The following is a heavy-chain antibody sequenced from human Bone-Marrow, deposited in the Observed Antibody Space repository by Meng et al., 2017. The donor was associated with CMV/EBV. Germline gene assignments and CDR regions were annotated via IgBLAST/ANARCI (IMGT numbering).Heavy chain of an antibody. D-gene: IGHD7-27*01. CDR2: AYSAWST. Sequence: GESLKISCAASGFSVSSYYVSWVRQGPGKGLEWISIAYSAWSTYYADSVKGRFTVSRDNSKNTVYLQMNNLRVEDTAVYYCASNRGDNWGVDYWGQGTQVTVSS. J-gene: IGHJ4*02. CDR1: GFSVSSYY. CDR3: ASNRGDNWGVDY. V-gene: IGHV3-53*05.